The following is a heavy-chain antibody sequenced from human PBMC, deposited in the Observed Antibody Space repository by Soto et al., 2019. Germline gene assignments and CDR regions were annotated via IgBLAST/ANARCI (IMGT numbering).Heavy chain of an antibody. D-gene: IGHD4-17*01. J-gene: IGHJ4*02. V-gene: IGHV3-23*01. Sequence: QLLESGGGLVQPGGSLRLSCEASGFSFSSYALSWVRQAPGKGLAWVSTFSAGGRAYYADSVKGRFTIAKDTSKNTVRLKASSLRAEDTAVYYCAKESMPQHYGDTLFDYWGQGTRVTVSS. CDR1: GFSFSSYA. CDR2: FSAGGRA. CDR3: AKESMPQHYGDTLFDY.